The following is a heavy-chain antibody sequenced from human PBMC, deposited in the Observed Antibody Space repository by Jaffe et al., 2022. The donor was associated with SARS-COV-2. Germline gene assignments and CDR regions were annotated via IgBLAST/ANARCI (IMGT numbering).Heavy chain of an antibody. D-gene: IGHD6-19*01. J-gene: IGHJ4*02. Sequence: QITLKESGPTLVKPTQTLTLTCTFSGFSLSTSGVGVGWIRQPPGKALEWLALIYWNDDKRYSPSLKSRLTITKDTSKNQVVLTMTNMDPVDTATYYCAHSNFRLASLLGWYWDYFDYWGQGTLVTVSS. V-gene: IGHV2-5*01. CDR1: GFSLSTSGVG. CDR3: AHSNFRLASLLGWYWDYFDY. CDR2: IYWNDDK.